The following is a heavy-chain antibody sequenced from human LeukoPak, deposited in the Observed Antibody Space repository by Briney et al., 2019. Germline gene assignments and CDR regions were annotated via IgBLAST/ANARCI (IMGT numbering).Heavy chain of an antibody. CDR3: ARGPSRYYYDSSGYFDY. J-gene: IGHJ4*02. CDR1: GYTFTGYY. D-gene: IGHD3-22*01. V-gene: IGHV1-2*02. CDR2: VNPNSGDT. Sequence: ASVKVSCKASGYTFTGYYMHWVRQAPGQGLEWMGWVNPNSGDTNYAQKFQGRVTMTRDTSISTAYMEVSRLRSDDTAVYYCARGPSRYYYDSSGYFDYWGQGTLVTVSS.